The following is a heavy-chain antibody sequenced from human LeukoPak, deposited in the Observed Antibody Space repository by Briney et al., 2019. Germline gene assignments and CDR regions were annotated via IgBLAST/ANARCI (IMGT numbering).Heavy chain of an antibody. CDR1: GFTFSSYA. Sequence: GGSLRLSCAASGFTFSSYAMSWVRQAPGKGLERVSAISGSGGSTYYADSVKGRFTISRDNSKNTLYLQMNSLRAEDTAVYYCARGPGYGDYFDYWGQGTLVTVSS. CDR2: ISGSGGST. J-gene: IGHJ4*02. CDR3: ARGPGYGDYFDY. D-gene: IGHD4-17*01. V-gene: IGHV3-23*01.